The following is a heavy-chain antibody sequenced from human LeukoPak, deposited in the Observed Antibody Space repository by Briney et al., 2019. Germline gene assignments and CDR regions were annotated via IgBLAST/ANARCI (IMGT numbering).Heavy chain of an antibody. CDR1: GYTFTSYG. D-gene: IGHD4-17*01. J-gene: IGHJ6*02. V-gene: IGHV1-18*01. CDR2: ISAYNGNT. CDR3: ARDIYGDYVYYYYGMDV. Sequence: ASVKVFCKASGYTFTSYGISWVRQAPGQGLEWMGWISAYNGNTNYAQKLQGGVTMTTDTSTSTAYMELRSLRSDDTAVYYCARDIYGDYVYYYYGMDVWGQGTTVTVSS.